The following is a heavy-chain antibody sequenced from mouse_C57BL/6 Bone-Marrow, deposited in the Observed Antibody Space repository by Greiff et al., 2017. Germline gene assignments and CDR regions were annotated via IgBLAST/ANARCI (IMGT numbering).Heavy chain of an antibody. J-gene: IGHJ2*01. CDR2: IWTGGGT. D-gene: IGHD1-1*01. CDR3: ARNHLLYYNGGYFDY. CDR1: GFSLTSSA. V-gene: IGHV2-9-1*01. Sequence: QVQLKESGPGLVAPSPSLSITCTVSGFSLTSSAISWVRQPPGKGLEWLGVIWTGGGTNYNSALKSRLSISKDNYKRQVFLKMNSLHTDDTARYYSARNHLLYYNGGYFDYWGQGTTLTVSS.